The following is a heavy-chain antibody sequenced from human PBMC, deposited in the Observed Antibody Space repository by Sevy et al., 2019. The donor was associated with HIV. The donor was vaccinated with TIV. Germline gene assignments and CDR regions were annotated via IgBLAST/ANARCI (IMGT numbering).Heavy chain of an antibody. CDR1: GGSISSGDYY. V-gene: IGHV4-30-4*01. D-gene: IGHD5-18*01. J-gene: IGHJ3*02. CDR2: IYYSGST. Sequence: SETLSLTCTVSGGSISSGDYYWSWIRQPPGKGLEWIGYIYYSGSTYYNPSLKSRVTISVDTSKNQFSLKLSSVTAADTAVYYCAGDVGGYSYGYGVFAFDIWGQGTMVTVSS. CDR3: AGDVGGYSYGYGVFAFDI.